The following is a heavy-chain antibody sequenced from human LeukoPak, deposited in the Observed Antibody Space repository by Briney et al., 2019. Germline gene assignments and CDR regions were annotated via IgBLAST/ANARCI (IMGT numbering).Heavy chain of an antibody. CDR1: GGSFSGYY. CDR2: INHSGST. V-gene: IGHV4-34*01. J-gene: IGHJ4*02. D-gene: IGHD3-9*01. CDR3: ARGWYYDILTGYSPTFDY. Sequence: EXLSLTCAVYGGSFSGYYWSWIRQPPGKGLEWXGXINHSGSTNYNPSLKSRVTISVDTSKNQFSLKLSSVTAADTAVYYCARGWYYDILTGYSPTFDYWGQGTLVTVSS.